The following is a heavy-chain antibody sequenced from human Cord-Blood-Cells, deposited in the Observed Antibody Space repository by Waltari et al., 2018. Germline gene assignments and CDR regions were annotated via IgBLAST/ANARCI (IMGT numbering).Heavy chain of an antibody. V-gene: IGHV3-15*01. CDR1: GFTFSNAW. CDR2: IKKKDARGKT. J-gene: IGHJ4*02. D-gene: IGHD2-21*01. Sequence: EVQLVESGGGLVKPGGSLRLFCAASGFTFSNAWMSWVRQARGKGQVWVGRIKKKDARGKTGYAARVKGRLNIVWEESKNTLYVQVNRLKTEVSAVDYCTPDRIPRDPFFDYWGQGTLVTVSS. CDR3: TPDRIPRDPFFDY.